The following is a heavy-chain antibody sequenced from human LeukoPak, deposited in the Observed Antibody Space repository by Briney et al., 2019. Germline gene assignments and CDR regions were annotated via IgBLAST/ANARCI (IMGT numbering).Heavy chain of an antibody. D-gene: IGHD4-23*01. CDR1: GYTFTTYY. CDR2: INPGGGGT. J-gene: IGHJ4*02. Sequence: ASVKVSFKASGYTFTTYYMYWVRQAPGQGLEWMGTINPGGGGTRYAQKFQGRVTMTRDTSTSTIYMQLSSLGSEDTALYYCACGDYGGNPPAYWGQGTLVTVSS. V-gene: IGHV1-46*01. CDR3: ACGDYGGNPPAY.